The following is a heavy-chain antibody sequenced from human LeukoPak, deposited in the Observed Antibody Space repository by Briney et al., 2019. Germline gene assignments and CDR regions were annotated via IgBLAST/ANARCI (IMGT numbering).Heavy chain of an antibody. V-gene: IGHV3-74*01. J-gene: IGHJ4*02. CDR1: GFTFSSYW. CDR3: ARDPRTYYYDSSGFDY. D-gene: IGHD3-22*01. Sequence: GGSLRLSCAASGFTFSSYWMHWVRQAPGKGLGWVSHIFSVGGSTSYADSVRGGFTTSRDNAKKTLYLQMYSLRAEDTAVYYCARDPRTYYYDSSGFDYWGQGTLVTVSS. CDR2: IFSVGGST.